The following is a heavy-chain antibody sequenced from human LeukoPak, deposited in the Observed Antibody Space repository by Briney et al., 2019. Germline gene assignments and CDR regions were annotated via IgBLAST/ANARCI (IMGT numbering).Heavy chain of an antibody. D-gene: IGHD5-12*01. CDR3: AKAGYSGYDYVY. J-gene: IGHJ4*02. CDR2: INQDGSEK. Sequence: GGSLRLSCAASGFTFSSYWMSWVRQAPGKGLEWVANINQDGSEKYYVDSVKGRFTISRDNSKNTLYLQMNSLRAEDTAVYYCAKAGYSGYDYVYWGQGTLVTVSS. CDR1: GFTFSSYW. V-gene: IGHV3-7*03.